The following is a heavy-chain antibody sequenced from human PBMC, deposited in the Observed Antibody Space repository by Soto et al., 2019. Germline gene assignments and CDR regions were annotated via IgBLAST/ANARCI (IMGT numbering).Heavy chain of an antibody. CDR2: ISTYNGNT. CDR1: GYTFTSYG. V-gene: IGHV1-18*01. CDR3: AKYCSGGSCYGGYDY. J-gene: IGHJ4*02. Sequence: ASVKVSCKASGYTFTSYGISWVRQAPGQGPEWMGRISTYNGNTNYVQRLQGRVTMTTETSTNTAYMELSRLTSEDTAVYYCAKYCSGGSCYGGYDYWGQGTLVTVSS. D-gene: IGHD2-15*01.